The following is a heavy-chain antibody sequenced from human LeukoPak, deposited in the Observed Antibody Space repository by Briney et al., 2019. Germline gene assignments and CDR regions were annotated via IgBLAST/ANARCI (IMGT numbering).Heavy chain of an antibody. D-gene: IGHD6-19*01. J-gene: IGHJ6*02. Sequence: PSETLSLTCTVSGGSISSYYWSWIRQPPGKGLEWIGEINHSGSTDYNPSLKSRVTISVDTSKNQFSLKLSSVIAADTAVYYCARARSSGWSHYYYGMDVWGQGTTVTVSS. CDR2: INHSGST. CDR3: ARARSSGWSHYYYGMDV. CDR1: GGSISSYY. V-gene: IGHV4-34*01.